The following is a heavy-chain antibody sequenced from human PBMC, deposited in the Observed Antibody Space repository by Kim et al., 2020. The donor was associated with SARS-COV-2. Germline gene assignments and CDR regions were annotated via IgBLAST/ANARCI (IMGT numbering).Heavy chain of an antibody. J-gene: IGHJ4*02. CDR2: INHSGST. D-gene: IGHD4-17*01. V-gene: IGHV4-34*01. Sequence: SETLSLTCAVYGGSFSGYYWSWIRQPPGKGLEWIGEINHSGSTNYNPSLKSRVTISVDTSKNQFSLKLSSVTAADTAVYYCARGIYYGGKVFALWGYRSSYFDYWGQGTLVTVSS. CDR3: ARGIYYGGKVFALWGYRSSYFDY. CDR1: GGSFSGYY.